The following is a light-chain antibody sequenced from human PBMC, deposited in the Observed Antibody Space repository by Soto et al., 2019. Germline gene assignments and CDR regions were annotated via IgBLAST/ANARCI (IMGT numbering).Light chain of an antibody. CDR1: HNISSSY. CDR3: QHYGSSMYT. V-gene: IGKV3-20*01. Sequence: EVVLTQSPGTLSLSPGDGATISCRASHNISSSYLAWYQQKPGQAPRLLIYGASSMATGVPDRFSGSGSGTDFTLTVSRLEPEDFAVFYCQHYGSSMYTFGQGTRLDIK. CDR2: GAS. J-gene: IGKJ2*01.